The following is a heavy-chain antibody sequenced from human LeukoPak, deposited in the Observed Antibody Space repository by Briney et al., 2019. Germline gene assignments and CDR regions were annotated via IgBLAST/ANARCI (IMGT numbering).Heavy chain of an antibody. CDR2: MNPNSGNT. CDR1: GYTFSSYD. V-gene: IGHV1-8*01. Sequence: VSVKVSCKASGYTFSSYDINWLRQAAGQGLEWVGWMNPNSGNTGYTQKFQGRVTMTRDTSVSTAYMELSSLTSEDTAVYYCARGTPDCTSASCYNYWGQGTLVTVSS. CDR3: ARGTPDCTSASCYNY. D-gene: IGHD2-2*02. J-gene: IGHJ4*02.